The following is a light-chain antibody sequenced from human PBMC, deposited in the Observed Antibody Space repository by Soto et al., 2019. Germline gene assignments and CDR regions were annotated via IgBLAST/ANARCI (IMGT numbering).Light chain of an antibody. Sequence: DIPMTQSPSTLSASVGARVTITCRASQSISSWLAWYQQKPGKAPKLLIYKASSLESGVPSRFSGSGSGTEFTLTISSLQPDDFATYYCQQYNSYWTFGQGTKVDIK. CDR1: QSISSW. CDR3: QQYNSYWT. CDR2: KAS. V-gene: IGKV1-5*03. J-gene: IGKJ1*01.